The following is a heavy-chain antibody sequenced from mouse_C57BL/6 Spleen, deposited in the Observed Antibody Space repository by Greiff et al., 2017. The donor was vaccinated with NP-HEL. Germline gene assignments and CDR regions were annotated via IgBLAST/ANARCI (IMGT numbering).Heavy chain of an antibody. J-gene: IGHJ2*01. Sequence: VQRVESGGGLVQPKGSLKLSCAASGFSFNTYAMNWVRQAPGKGLEWVARIRSKSNNYATYYADSVKDRFTISRDDSESMLYLQMNNLKTEDTAMYYCVRGYYGFDYWGQGTTLTVSS. CDR3: VRGYYGFDY. CDR1: GFSFNTYA. CDR2: IRSKSNNYAT. V-gene: IGHV10-1*01. D-gene: IGHD1-1*01.